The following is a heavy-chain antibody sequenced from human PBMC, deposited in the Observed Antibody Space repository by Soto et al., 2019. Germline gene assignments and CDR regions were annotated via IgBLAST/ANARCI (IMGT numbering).Heavy chain of an antibody. CDR3: AGWSGSKNWFDP. Sequence: SVKVSCKASGGTFSSYAISWVRQAPGQGLEWMGGIIPIFGTANYAQKFQGRVTITADESTSTAYMELSSLRSEDTAVYYCAGWSGSKNWFDPWGQGTLVTVSS. CDR2: IIPIFGTA. V-gene: IGHV1-69*13. D-gene: IGHD6-19*01. CDR1: GGTFSSYA. J-gene: IGHJ5*02.